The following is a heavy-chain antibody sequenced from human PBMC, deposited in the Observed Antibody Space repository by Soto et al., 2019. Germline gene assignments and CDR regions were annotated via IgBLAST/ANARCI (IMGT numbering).Heavy chain of an antibody. CDR3: VRGPGYSVWSVGVDS. J-gene: IGHJ4*02. CDR2: INSDGGSI. Sequence: GGSLRLSCTASGFTFSYYWMHWVRQAPGKGLVWVSRINSDGGSITYADSVKGRFTISRDNAKNTLYLQMSSLRPEDTAVYYCVRGPGYSVWSVGVDSWGQGTLVTVSS. CDR1: GFTFSYYW. V-gene: IGHV3-74*01. D-gene: IGHD4-4*01.